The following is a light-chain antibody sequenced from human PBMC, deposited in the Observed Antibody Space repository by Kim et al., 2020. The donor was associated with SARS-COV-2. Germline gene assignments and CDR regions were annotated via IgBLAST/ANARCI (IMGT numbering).Light chain of an antibody. V-gene: IGKV1-5*03. J-gene: IGKJ4*01. CDR3: QQYNTYLS. CDR2: KAS. CDR1: QSISSW. Sequence: DIQMTQSPSTLSASVGDRVTITCRASQSISSWLAWYQQKPGEAPKLLIYKASSLQGGVPSRFSGSGSGAEFTLTISSLQPDDFATYYCQQYNTYLSFGGGTKVDIK.